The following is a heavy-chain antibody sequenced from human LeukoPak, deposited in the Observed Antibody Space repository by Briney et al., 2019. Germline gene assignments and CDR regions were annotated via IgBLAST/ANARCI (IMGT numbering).Heavy chain of an antibody. CDR2: IYYSGST. CDR1: GFTFSDYY. J-gene: IGHJ4*02. CDR3: ARGQWLRDY. D-gene: IGHD6-19*01. Sequence: GSLRLSCAASGFTFSDYYMNWSRQPPGKGLEWIGYIYYSGSTNYNPSLKSRVTISVDTSKNQFSLKLNSVTAADTAVYYCARGQWLRDYWGQGTLVTVSS. V-gene: IGHV4-59*01.